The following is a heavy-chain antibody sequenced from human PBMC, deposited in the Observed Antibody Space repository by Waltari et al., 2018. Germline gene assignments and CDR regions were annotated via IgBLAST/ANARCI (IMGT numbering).Heavy chain of an antibody. CDR1: GFSFSTYG. CDR2: IWYEGNNK. J-gene: IGHJ4*02. V-gene: IGHV3-33*01. D-gene: IGHD3-22*01. Sequence: QVQLVESGGGVVQPGRSLRLSCVASGFSFSTYGMQWVRQAPGKGLEWVAVIWYEGNNKYYADSVKGRFTISRDNSKNSLYLQMNSLRVEDTAVYFCARDQGGMVVVASFDYWGQGTLVTVSS. CDR3: ARDQGGMVVVASFDY.